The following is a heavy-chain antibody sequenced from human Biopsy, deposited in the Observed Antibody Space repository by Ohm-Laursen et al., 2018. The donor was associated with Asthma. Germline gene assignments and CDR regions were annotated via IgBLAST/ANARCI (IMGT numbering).Heavy chain of an antibody. CDR1: GYNFISFA. J-gene: IGHJ3*01. CDR2: VNTGNGDT. V-gene: IGHV1-3*04. D-gene: IGHD3-9*01. CDR3: ARTYYDFLTGQVKDVFGV. Sequence: ASVKVSCNASGYNFISFATHWVRQASGQRLEWMGWVNTGNGDTKYSQKFQGGVTITRDTSASTAYMEMRSLRSEDTATYYCARTYYDFLTGQVKDVFGVWGQGTMVTVSS.